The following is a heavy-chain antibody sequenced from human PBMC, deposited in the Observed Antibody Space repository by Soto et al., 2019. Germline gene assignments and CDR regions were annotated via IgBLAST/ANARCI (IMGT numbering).Heavy chain of an antibody. J-gene: IGHJ4*02. CDR1: GCSISSSSYY. CDR2: IYYSGST. V-gene: IGHV4-39*01. Sequence: QLQLQESGPGLVKPSETLSLTCTVSGCSISSSSYYWGWIRQPPGKGLEWLGSIYYSGSTYYNPSLKRRGTVAVDTAKTQCSLKLSSVTAADAAVYYCARRGSSSWYGYWGQGTLVTVSS. D-gene: IGHD6-13*01. CDR3: ARRGSSSWYGY.